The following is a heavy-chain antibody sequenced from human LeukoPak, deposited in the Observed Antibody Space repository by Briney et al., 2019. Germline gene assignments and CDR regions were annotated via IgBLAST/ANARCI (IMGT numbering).Heavy chain of an antibody. V-gene: IGHV4-31*03. D-gene: IGHD6-6*01. J-gene: IGHJ4*02. CDR2: IFYSGNS. CDR3: AGGIAAFYFDY. Sequence: SETLSLTCTVTGGSISSGGYYWSWIRQHPGKCLEWIGYIFYSGNSYFNPSLKTRVTVSVDTSKNQFSLKLTSVTAADAATYYCAGGIAAFYFDYWGQGILVTVSS. CDR1: GGSISSGGYY.